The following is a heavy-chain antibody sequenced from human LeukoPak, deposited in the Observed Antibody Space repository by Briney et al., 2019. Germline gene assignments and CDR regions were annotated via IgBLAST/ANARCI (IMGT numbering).Heavy chain of an antibody. CDR3: AKEIRQQVVDYYYYGMDV. CDR2: IRYDGSNK. J-gene: IGHJ6*02. Sequence: GGSLRLSCAASGFTFSSYGMHWVRQAPGKGLEWVAFIRYDGSNKYYADSVEGRFTISRDNSKNTLYLQMNSLRAEDTAVYYCAKEIRQQVVDYYYYGMDVWGQGTTVTVSS. V-gene: IGHV3-30*02. CDR1: GFTFSSYG. D-gene: IGHD6-13*01.